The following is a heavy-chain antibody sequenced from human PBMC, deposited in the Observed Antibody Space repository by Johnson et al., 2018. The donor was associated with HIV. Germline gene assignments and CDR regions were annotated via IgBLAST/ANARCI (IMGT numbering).Heavy chain of an antibody. CDR3: ARDRVGATAFDI. Sequence: QVQLVESGGGLVKPGGSLRLSCAVSGFTFSDYYMSWIRQAPGKGLEWISYISGGGSAIYYADSVKGRFTISRDNAKNSLYLQMNSLGAEDTAVYYCARDRVGATAFDIWGQGTLVPVSS. CDR2: ISGGGSAI. J-gene: IGHJ3*02. CDR1: GFTFSDYY. D-gene: IGHD1-26*01. V-gene: IGHV3-11*04.